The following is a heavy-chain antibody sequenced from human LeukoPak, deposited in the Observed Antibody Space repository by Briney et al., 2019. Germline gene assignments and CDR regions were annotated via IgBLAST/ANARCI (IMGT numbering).Heavy chain of an antibody. CDR3: AGHRRYSYGYLTGIDY. Sequence: SETLSLTCAVYGGSFSGYYWSWIRQPPGKGLEWIGYIYYSGSTNYNPSLKSRVTISVDTSKNQFSLKLNAVTAADTAVYYCAGHRRYSYGYLTGIDYWGQGTLVTVSS. CDR2: IYYSGST. J-gene: IGHJ4*02. D-gene: IGHD5-18*01. V-gene: IGHV4-59*01. CDR1: GGSFSGYY.